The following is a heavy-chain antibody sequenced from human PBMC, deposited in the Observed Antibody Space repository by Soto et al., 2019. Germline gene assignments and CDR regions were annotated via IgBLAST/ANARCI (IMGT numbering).Heavy chain of an antibody. D-gene: IGHD3-22*01. Sequence: GRSRRLPGFASRFTLSRYWMTRVRQAPGKGLEWVGNINQDVRQKWYVDSVRGRSTISRDDAYNSWYLQMSNLRADDTAVYYSAKIGYNDWDFDYWGQGTLVTVSS. J-gene: IGHJ4*02. CDR3: AKIGYNDWDFDY. V-gene: IGHV3-7*01. CDR2: INQDVRQK. CDR1: RFTLSRYW.